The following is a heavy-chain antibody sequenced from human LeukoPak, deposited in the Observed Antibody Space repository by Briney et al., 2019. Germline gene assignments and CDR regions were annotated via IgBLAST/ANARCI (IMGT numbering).Heavy chain of an antibody. J-gene: IGHJ3*02. CDR2: INHSGST. V-gene: IGHV4-34*01. D-gene: IGHD5-12*01. Sequence: PSETLSLTCAVYGGSFSGYYWSWIRQPPGKGLEWIEEINHSGSTNYNPSLKSRVTISVDTSKNQFSLKLSSVTAADTAVYYCARGWDVDMVATTTSFDIWGQGTMVTVSS. CDR1: GGSFSGYY. CDR3: ARGWDVDMVATTTSFDI.